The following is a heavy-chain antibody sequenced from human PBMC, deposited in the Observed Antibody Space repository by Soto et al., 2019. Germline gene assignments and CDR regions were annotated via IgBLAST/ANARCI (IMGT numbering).Heavy chain of an antibody. V-gene: IGHV4-39*01. J-gene: IGHJ6*02. CDR2: IYYSGST. Sequence: PSETLSLTCTVSGGSISSSSYYWGWIRHPPGKGLEWIGSIYYSGSTYYNPSLKSRVTISVDTSKNQFSLKLSSVTAADTAVYYCARRSAGIYYYYGMDVWGQGTTVTVSS. CDR1: GGSISSSSYY. D-gene: IGHD1-1*01. CDR3: ARRSAGIYYYYGMDV.